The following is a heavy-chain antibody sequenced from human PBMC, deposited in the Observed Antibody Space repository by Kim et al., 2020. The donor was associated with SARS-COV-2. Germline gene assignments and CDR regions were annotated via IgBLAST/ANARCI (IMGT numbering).Heavy chain of an antibody. CDR3: SRSLHHAPSCFWFRFYP. Sequence: SETLSLTCAVYGGSFSGYYWSWIRQPPGKGLEWIWEICHSGTTNYNPSPNSRVPISLATATNQFSLNLSSGTAAATAVDFYSRSLHHAPSCFWFRFYPWG. D-gene: IGHD2-15*01. V-gene: IGHV4-34*01. J-gene: IGHJ5*02. CDR2: ICHSGTT. CDR1: GGSFSGYY.